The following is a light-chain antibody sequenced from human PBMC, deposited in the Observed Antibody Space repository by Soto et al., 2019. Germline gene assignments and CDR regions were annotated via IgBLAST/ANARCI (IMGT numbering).Light chain of an antibody. V-gene: IGKV3-20*01. CDR2: GAS. CDR1: QSVSSSY. CDR3: QQYGSPIT. J-gene: IGKJ5*01. Sequence: EIVLTQSPGTLSLSPGERATLSCRASQSVSSSYLAWYQQKPGQAPRILIYGASSRATGIPDRFSGSGSGTDFTLTISRLEPEDFAVYYCQQYGSPITFGQGKRLEIK.